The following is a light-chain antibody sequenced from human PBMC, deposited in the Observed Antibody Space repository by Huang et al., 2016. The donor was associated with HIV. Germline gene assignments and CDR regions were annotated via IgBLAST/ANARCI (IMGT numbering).Light chain of an antibody. CDR1: QSVSTY. CDR3: QQRSSWPPIT. Sequence: EIVLTQSPATLSLSPGERATLSCRASQSVSTYLAWYQKKPGQAPRLLIYDASNRATDIPARFSGSGSGTDFTLTISSLEPEDVAVYYCQQRSSWPPITFGQGTRLEIK. V-gene: IGKV3-11*01. CDR2: DAS. J-gene: IGKJ5*01.